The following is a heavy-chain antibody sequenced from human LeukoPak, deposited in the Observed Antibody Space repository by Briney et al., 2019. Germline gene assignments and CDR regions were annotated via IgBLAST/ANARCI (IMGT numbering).Heavy chain of an antibody. V-gene: IGHV3-66*01. CDR3: ARDGTPSYTSGWVYMDA. J-gene: IGHJ6*04. D-gene: IGHD6-25*01. CDR1: EFTVSSNY. CDR2: IYSGGST. Sequence: PGGSLRLSCAASEFTVSSNYMSWIRQAPGEGLEWVSVIYSGGSTYYADSVKGRFTISRDNAKNSLFLQMNSLRGEDTAVYYCARDGTPSYTSGWVYMDAWGKGTTVTISS.